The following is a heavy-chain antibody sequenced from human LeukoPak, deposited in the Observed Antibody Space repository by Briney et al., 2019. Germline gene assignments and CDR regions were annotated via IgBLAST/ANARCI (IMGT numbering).Heavy chain of an antibody. CDR1: GFTFSSSW. V-gene: IGHV3-74*01. CDR2: INSDGSTT. CDR3: ARVAYCGADCYSTDS. Sequence: GGSLRLSCAASGFTFSSSWMHWVRHAPGKGLVWVSRINSDGSTTSYADSVKGRFTISRDNAKNTLYLQMNSLRAEDTAVYYWARVAYCGADCYSTDSWGQGTLVTVSS. J-gene: IGHJ5*02. D-gene: IGHD2-21*02.